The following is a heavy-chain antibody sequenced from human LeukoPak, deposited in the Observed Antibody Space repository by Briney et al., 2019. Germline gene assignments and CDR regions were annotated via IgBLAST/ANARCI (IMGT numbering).Heavy chain of an antibody. V-gene: IGHV3-48*01. J-gene: IGHJ4*02. CDR1: GFTFSSYS. CDR2: ISSSSSTI. CDR3: ARETDSSGYRVDY. D-gene: IGHD3-22*01. Sequence: PGGSLRLSCAASGFTFSSYSMNWVRQAPGKGLEWVSYISSSSSTIYYADSVKGRFTISRDNVKNSLYLQMNSLRAEDTAVYYCARETDSSGYRVDYWGQGTLVTVSS.